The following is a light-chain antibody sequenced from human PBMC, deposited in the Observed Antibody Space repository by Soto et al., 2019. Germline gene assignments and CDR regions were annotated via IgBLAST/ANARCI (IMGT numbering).Light chain of an antibody. CDR2: DVS. J-gene: IGLJ1*01. CDR3: SSYTSSSRNV. V-gene: IGLV2-14*01. CDR1: SSDVGGYNY. Sequence: QSALTQPAPVSGSPGQSITISCTGTSSDVGGYNYVSWYQQHPGKAPKLMIYDVSNRPSGVSNRFSGSKSGNTASLTISGLQAEDEADYYCSSYTSSSRNVFGTGTKVTVL.